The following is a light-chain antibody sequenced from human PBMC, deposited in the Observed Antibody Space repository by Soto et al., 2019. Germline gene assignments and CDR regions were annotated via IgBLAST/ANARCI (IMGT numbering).Light chain of an antibody. V-gene: IGLV1-44*01. Sequence: QSVLTQPPSASGTLGQTVTVSCSGSKSNIGSNVVNWYRQLPGTAPKLLISNIHVRPSGVPDRFSGSRSGTSASLAISGLQSEDEADYYCAAWDDSLNGVVFGGGTQLTVL. CDR3: AAWDDSLNGVV. CDR1: KSNIGSNV. CDR2: NIH. J-gene: IGLJ7*01.